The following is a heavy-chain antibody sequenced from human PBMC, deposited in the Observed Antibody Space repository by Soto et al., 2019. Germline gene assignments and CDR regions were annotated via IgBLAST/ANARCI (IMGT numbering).Heavy chain of an antibody. V-gene: IGHV1-69*01. CDR3: ARTVTTGVRYYYYGMDV. D-gene: IGHD4-17*01. J-gene: IGHJ6*02. Sequence: QVQLVQSGAEVQTSGPSVKVSCKSSGGTFSSYAISWVRQAPGRGLEWVGGIIPIFGTANYAQKCQGRVTSTADESTSTAYMELSSLRSEDTAVYYCARTVTTGVRYYYYGMDVWGQGTTVTVSS. CDR2: IIPIFGTA. CDR1: GGTFSSYA.